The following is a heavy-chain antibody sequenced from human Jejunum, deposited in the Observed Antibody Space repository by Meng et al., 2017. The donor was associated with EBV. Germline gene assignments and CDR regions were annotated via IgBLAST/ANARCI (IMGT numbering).Heavy chain of an antibody. D-gene: IGHD5-24*01. CDR1: GGSISTDNW. Sequence: QSQQAGPGLGKPSRALSLPCAGSGGSISTDNWWSWVRQPPGKGLEYIGEIHHSGSTKYNPSLKSRVTISVDKSNNHFSLKLSSVTAADTAVYYCARDRGVEDYWGQGTLVTVSS. CDR2: IHHSGST. CDR3: ARDRGVEDY. J-gene: IGHJ4*02. V-gene: IGHV4-4*02.